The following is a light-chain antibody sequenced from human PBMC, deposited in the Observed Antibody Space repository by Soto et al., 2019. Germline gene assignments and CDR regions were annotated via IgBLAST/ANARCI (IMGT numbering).Light chain of an antibody. V-gene: IGKV1-5*01. Sequence: EIPMTQSPSTLSASVGDRVTITCRASHSNNNWLAWYQQKPGKAPKLLIYDASSLESGVPSRFSGSGSGTEFTLTVNNLQPDDSATDDCQFDDIYSLTVGQGTKLEIQ. CDR2: DAS. CDR1: HSNNNW. CDR3: QFDDIYSLT. J-gene: IGKJ2*01.